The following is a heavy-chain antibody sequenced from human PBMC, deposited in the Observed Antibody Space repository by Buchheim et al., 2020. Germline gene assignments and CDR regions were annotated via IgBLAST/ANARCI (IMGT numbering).Heavy chain of an antibody. J-gene: IGHJ6*02. CDR3: ARRGYYDFWSGYYPLYYYYGMDV. CDR2: INPNSGGT. CDR1: GYTFTGYY. V-gene: IGHV1-2*02. Sequence: QVQLVQSGAEVKKPGASVKVSCKASGYTFTGYYMHWVRQAPGQGLEWMGWINPNSGGTNYAQKFQGRVTMTRDTSISPAYMELSRLRSDDTAVYYCARRGYYDFWSGYYPLYYYYGMDVWGQGTT. D-gene: IGHD3-3*01.